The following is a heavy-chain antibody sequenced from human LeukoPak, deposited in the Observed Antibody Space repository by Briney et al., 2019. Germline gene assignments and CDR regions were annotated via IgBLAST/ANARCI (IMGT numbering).Heavy chain of an antibody. Sequence: GGSLRLSCAASGFTSSTYWMHWVRQAPGERLLWVSRLSGDGRSIKYADSLKGRFTIYRDNAKNTLYLQMDSLRADDTAVYFCARASTTVPNLLDNWGQGTLVSVSS. V-gene: IGHV3-74*03. D-gene: IGHD4-17*01. CDR2: LSGDGRSI. CDR3: ARASTTVPNLLDN. J-gene: IGHJ4*02. CDR1: GFTSSTYW.